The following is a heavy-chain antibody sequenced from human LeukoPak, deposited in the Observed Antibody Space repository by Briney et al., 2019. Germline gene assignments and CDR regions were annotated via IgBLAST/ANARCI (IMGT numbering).Heavy chain of an antibody. CDR3: ATGQGHGMDV. CDR2: INSDGTST. CDR1: GFTFSSYW. D-gene: IGHD1-14*01. J-gene: IGHJ6*02. V-gene: IGHV3-74*01. Sequence: GGSLRLSCAASGFTFSSYWMHWVRQAPGKGLVWVSRINSDGTSTSYADSVKGRFTISRDNAKNTLYLQLNSLRVEDTAAYYCATGQGHGMDVWGQGTAVTVSS.